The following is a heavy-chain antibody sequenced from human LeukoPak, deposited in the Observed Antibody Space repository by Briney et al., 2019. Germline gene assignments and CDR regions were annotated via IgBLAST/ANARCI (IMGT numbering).Heavy chain of an antibody. CDR3: ARPLTTSGWYFDL. J-gene: IGHJ2*01. Sequence: GASVKVSCKASGYTFTGFYIHWVRQAPGQGLDWMGWINPNSGGTNYAQKFQDRVTITRDTSISTAYMELSSLKSDDTAVYYCARPLTTSGWYFDLWGRGTLVTVSS. CDR1: GYTFTGFY. V-gene: IGHV1-2*02. CDR2: INPNSGGT. D-gene: IGHD1-14*01.